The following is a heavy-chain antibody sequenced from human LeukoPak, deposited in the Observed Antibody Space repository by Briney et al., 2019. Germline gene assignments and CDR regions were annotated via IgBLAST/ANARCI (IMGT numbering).Heavy chain of an antibody. J-gene: IGHJ4*02. D-gene: IGHD2-15*01. CDR1: GFTFTNYA. CDR3: AREENFGSCFDY. Sequence: PGGSLRLSGAPSGFTFTNYAMNWVRQAPGEGLEWVANIKQDGSEKYYVDSVKGRFTISRDNAQNSLYLQMNRLRAEDTAVYYCAREENFGSCFDYWGQGTLVTVSS. V-gene: IGHV3-7*04. CDR2: IKQDGSEK.